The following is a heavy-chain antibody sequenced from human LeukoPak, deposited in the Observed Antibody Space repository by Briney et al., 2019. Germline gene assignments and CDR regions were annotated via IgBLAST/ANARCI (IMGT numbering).Heavy chain of an antibody. V-gene: IGHV3-23*01. D-gene: IGHD4-17*01. CDR3: ARNGAN. CDR2: IFPSGGEI. CDR1: GFTFSTFA. Sequence: GGSLRLSCAASGFTFSTFAMIWVRQPPGKGLEWVSSIFPSGGEIHYADSVRGRFTISRDNSKSTLSLQMNSLRAEDTAVYYCARNGANWGQGTLVTVSS. J-gene: IGHJ4*02.